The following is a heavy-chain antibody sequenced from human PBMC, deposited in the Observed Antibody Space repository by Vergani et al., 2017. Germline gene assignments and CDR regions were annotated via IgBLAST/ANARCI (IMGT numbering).Heavy chain of an antibody. CDR3: AKGGWNYWFDS. Sequence: QVQLVESEGGVVQPGRSLTLSCVASGFTFSSHGMHWVRQAPGKGLEWVAVIWYDGSNKYYGDSVKGRFTISRDNSKSTLYLQMNSLRAEDTAIYYCAKGGWNYWFDSWGQGTLVIVS. CDR1: GFTFSSHG. D-gene: IGHD1-1*01. V-gene: IGHV3-33*06. CDR2: IWYDGSNK. J-gene: IGHJ5*01.